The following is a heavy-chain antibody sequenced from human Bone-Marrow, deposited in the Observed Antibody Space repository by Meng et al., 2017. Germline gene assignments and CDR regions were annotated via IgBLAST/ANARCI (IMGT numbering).Heavy chain of an antibody. D-gene: IGHD3-10*01. Sequence: VQRVHSGAEVKKPGDYVEVSCKASGYTFTSYAMHWVRQAPGQRLEWMGWINAGNGNTKYSQKFQGRVTITRDTSASTAYMELSSLRSEDTAVYYCARDPPYGEYGGPFDYWGQGTLVTVSS. V-gene: IGHV1-3*01. CDR3: ARDPPYGEYGGPFDY. J-gene: IGHJ4*02. CDR1: GYTFTSYA. CDR2: INAGNGNT.